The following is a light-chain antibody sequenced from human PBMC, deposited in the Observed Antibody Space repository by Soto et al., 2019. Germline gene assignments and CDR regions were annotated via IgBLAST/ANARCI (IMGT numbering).Light chain of an antibody. CDR3: QQRHMWPIT. CDR1: QSFRGL. Sequence: EVVLTQSPVTLSLSPGERATLSCRASQSFRGLLAWYQQKPGQAPRLLIYDAYNRATGIPPRFSGSGSGTDFTLTISSLEPEYSAVYYCQQRHMWPITFVQGTRLDIK. CDR2: DAY. V-gene: IGKV3-11*01. J-gene: IGKJ5*01.